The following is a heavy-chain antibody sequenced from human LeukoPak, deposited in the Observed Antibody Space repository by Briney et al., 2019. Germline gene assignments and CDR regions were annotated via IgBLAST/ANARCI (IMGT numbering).Heavy chain of an antibody. J-gene: IGHJ5*02. CDR3: ARDPIITYYYDSSGYGDNWFDP. Sequence: EASVKLFCKASGYTFTCYGISWVRQAPGQGLEWIGWISAYNGNTNYAQKIGGRVTMTTDTSTSTAYRELRSRRSDDTAGYYSARDPIITYYYDSSGYGDNWFDPWGQGTLVTVSS. CDR1: GYTFTCYG. V-gene: IGHV1-18*01. CDR2: ISAYNGNT. D-gene: IGHD3-22*01.